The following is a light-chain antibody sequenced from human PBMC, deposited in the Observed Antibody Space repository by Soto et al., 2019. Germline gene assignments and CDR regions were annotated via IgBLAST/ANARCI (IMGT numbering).Light chain of an antibody. CDR3: MQALQPPRT. J-gene: IGKJ1*01. V-gene: IGKV4-1*01. Sequence: DIVLTQSPDSLALSLGERATINCKSSQSLFYSPRNRSYLGWFQQKQGQPPRLLIYWASSREPGVPDRFRGSGSGTDFTLRISRVEAGDVGVYYCMQALQPPRTFGQGTKVDIK. CDR2: WAS. CDR1: QSLFYSPRNRSY.